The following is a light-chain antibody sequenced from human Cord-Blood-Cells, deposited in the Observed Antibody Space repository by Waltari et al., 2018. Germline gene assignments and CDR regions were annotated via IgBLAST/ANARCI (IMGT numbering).Light chain of an antibody. CDR1: QSVSSN. CDR2: GAS. J-gene: IGKJ4*01. CDR3: QQYNNLPLT. V-gene: IGKV3-15*01. Sequence: EIVMTQSPATLSVSPGERATLSCRASQSVSSNVAWYQQKPGQAPRLLIYGASTRATGIPARFSGSGSGTEFTLTISSLQSEDFAVYYCQQYNNLPLTFGGGTKVEIK.